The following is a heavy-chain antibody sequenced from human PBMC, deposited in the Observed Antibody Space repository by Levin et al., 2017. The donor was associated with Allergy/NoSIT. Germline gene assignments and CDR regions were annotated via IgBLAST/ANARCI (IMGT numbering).Heavy chain of an antibody. CDR2: VYHSGTT. V-gene: IGHV4-38-2*02. Sequence: PSETLSLTCDISSVSISTSYYWGWVRQSPGKGLEWIGSVYHSGTTYYNPSLKSRVTISVDTSKNRFSLRLTSVTAADTAVYYCTREMQVADAPHYSDSWGQGTLVTVSS. D-gene: IGHD2-15*01. CDR1: SVSISTSYY. J-gene: IGHJ4*02. CDR3: TREMQVADAPHYSDS.